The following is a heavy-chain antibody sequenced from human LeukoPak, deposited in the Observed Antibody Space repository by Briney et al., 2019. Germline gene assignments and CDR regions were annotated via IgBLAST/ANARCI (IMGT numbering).Heavy chain of an antibody. J-gene: IGHJ4*02. CDR3: AREESGGYFDY. V-gene: IGHV1-46*01. Sequence: ASVKVSCKASGYTFTSYYLHWVRQAPGQGLEWMGIINPSTGNTNCARKFQGRVTMTRDTSTSTVYMELSSLRSEDTAVYYCAREESGGYFDYWVQGTVVTVSS. CDR1: GYTFTSYY. CDR2: INPSTGNT. D-gene: IGHD2-8*02.